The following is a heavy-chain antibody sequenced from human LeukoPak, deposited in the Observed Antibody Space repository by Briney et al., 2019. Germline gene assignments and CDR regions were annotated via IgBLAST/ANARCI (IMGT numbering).Heavy chain of an antibody. V-gene: IGHV1-2*02. J-gene: IGHJ6*03. CDR3: ARGPSITMVRGGQWYYYMDV. D-gene: IGHD3-10*01. CDR2: INPYSGGT. Sequence: GASVKVSCKASGCTFTGHYMHWVRQAPGQGLAWMGWINPYSGGTHYALIFQGRVTMTRDTSTSTVYMELSSLRSEDTAVYYCARGPSITMVRGGQWYYYMDVWGKGTTVTISS. CDR1: GCTFTGHY.